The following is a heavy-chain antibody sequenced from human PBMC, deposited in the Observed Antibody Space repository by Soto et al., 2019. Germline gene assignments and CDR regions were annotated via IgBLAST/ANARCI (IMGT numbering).Heavy chain of an antibody. Sequence: EPLSLTCSVSGGSLSKYYWSWIRQPAGKGLEWIGRISTSGHVVSKVSLRSRLTMSVDMSNNHFSLKLTSVTAADTAVYYCARDNNDFWSLYPLAFDYWGQGALVTVSS. J-gene: IGHJ4*02. D-gene: IGHD3-3*01. CDR1: GGSLSKYY. CDR2: ISTSGHV. V-gene: IGHV4-4*07. CDR3: ARDNNDFWSLYPLAFDY.